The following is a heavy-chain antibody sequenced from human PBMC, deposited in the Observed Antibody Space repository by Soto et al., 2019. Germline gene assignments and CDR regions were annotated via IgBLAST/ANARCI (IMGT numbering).Heavy chain of an antibody. D-gene: IGHD3-22*01. CDR3: ARDRRSYYYDSSGYYSGESGY. CDR1: GGTFSSYA. J-gene: IGHJ4*02. CDR2: IIPLFGTV. Sequence: SVKVSCKAYGGTFSSYAISWVRQAPGQGLEWMGGIIPLFGTVNYAQKFQGRVTITADESTSTAYMELSSLRSEDTAVYYCARDRRSYYYDSSGYYSGESGYWGQGTLVTVSS. V-gene: IGHV1-69*13.